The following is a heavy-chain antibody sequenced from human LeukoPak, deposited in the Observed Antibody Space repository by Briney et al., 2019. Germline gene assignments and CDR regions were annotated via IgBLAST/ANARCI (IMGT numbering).Heavy chain of an antibody. J-gene: IGHJ4*02. D-gene: IGHD5-18*01. Sequence: PGRSLRLSCAASGFTFSSYAMHWVRQAPGKGLEWVAVISYDGSNKYYAASVKGRFTISRDNSKNTLYLQMNSLRAEDTAVYYCARGRNLYSYAVYYFDYWGQGTLVTVSS. CDR3: ARGRNLYSYAVYYFDY. CDR1: GFTFSSYA. V-gene: IGHV3-30-3*01. CDR2: ISYDGSNK.